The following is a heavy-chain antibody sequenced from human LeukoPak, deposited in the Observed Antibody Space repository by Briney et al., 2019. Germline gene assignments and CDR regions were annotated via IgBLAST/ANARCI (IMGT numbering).Heavy chain of an antibody. CDR1: GYTLTSYA. CDR2: INAGNGNT. CDR3: ARGYGGNFYLDY. V-gene: IGHV1-3*01. D-gene: IGHD4-23*01. Sequence: ASVKVSCKASGYTLTSYAMHWVRQAPGQRLEWMGWINAGNGNTKYSQKFQGRVTITRDTSASTAYMELSSLRSEDTAVYYCARGYGGNFYLDYWGRGTLVTVSS. J-gene: IGHJ4*02.